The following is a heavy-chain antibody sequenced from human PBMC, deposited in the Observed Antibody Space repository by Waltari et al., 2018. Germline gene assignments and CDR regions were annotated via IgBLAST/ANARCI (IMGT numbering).Heavy chain of an antibody. CDR2: ISGSGGST. D-gene: IGHD5-12*01. J-gene: IGHJ4*02. CDR3: AKSPGPGRGYLGAY. V-gene: IGHV3-23*01. CDR1: GFTFSNYD. Sequence: EVQLLDSGGGLVQPGGSLRLSCAAYGFTFSNYDMSWVRQAPGKGLEWVSTISGSGGSTYYAAAVKGRFTISRDNSKNTLFLQMNSLRAEDTAVYYCAKSPGPGRGYLGAYWGQGTLVTVSS.